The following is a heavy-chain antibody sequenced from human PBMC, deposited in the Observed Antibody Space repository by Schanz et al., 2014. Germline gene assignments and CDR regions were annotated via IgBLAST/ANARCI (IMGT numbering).Heavy chain of an antibody. D-gene: IGHD6-19*01. CDR1: GFAFNNYG. J-gene: IGHJ6*03. CDR2: IWYDGSNE. CDR3: ARDHQWLARYYMDV. V-gene: IGHV3-33*01. Sequence: QVQLVESGGGVVQPGRSLRLSSAASGFAFNNYGMHWVRQAPGKGLEWVALIWYDGSNEYYADSVKGRFTISRDNPKKTLYLQMNSLRAEDTAVYYCARDHQWLARYYMDVWGKGTTVTVSS.